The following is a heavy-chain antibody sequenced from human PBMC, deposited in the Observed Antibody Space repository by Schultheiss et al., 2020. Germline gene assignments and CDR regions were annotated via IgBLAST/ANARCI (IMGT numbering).Heavy chain of an antibody. V-gene: IGHV5-51*01. Sequence: GGSLRLSCKGSGYSFTSYWIGWVRQMPGKGLEWMGIIYPGDSDTRYSPSFQGQVTISADKSISTAYLQWSSLKASDTAMYYCARPGSGWYLGFDYWGQGTLVTVSS. CDR1: GYSFTSYW. J-gene: IGHJ4*02. D-gene: IGHD6-19*01. CDR2: IYPGDSDT. CDR3: ARPGSGWYLGFDY.